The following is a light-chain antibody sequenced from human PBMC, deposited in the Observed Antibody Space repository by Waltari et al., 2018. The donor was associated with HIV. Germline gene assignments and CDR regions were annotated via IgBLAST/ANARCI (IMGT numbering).Light chain of an antibody. J-gene: IGKJ3*01. CDR1: QSVLYNSNNKNY. CDR2: WAS. V-gene: IGKV4-1*01. CDR3: QQYYSTPFT. Sequence: DIVMTQSPDSLAVSLGERATINCKSSQSVLYNSNNKNYLAWYQQTPGQPPKLLIYWASTRESGVPDRFSGSGSGTDFTLTISSLQAEDVAVYYCQQYYSTPFTFGPGTKVDIK.